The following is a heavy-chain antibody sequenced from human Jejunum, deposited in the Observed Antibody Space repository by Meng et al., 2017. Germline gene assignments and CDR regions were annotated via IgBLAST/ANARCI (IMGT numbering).Heavy chain of an antibody. Sequence: VQVEYSGPGVVRPSETLPLTCTVSGGPVRSAADYWNWIRQPPGKGLEWIGYIYYSGGTTSSPSINSRVTISIDTAKNQVSLKVSSVTAAETAVYYCAHSSSSSSFGFDYWGQGTLVTVSS. CDR1: GGPVRSAADY. CDR2: IYYSGGT. D-gene: IGHD6-6*01. J-gene: IGHJ4*02. CDR3: AHSSSSSSFGFDY. V-gene: IGHV4-61*08.